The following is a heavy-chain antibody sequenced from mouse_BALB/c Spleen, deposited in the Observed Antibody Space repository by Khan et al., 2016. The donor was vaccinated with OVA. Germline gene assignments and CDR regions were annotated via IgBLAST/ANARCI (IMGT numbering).Heavy chain of an antibody. CDR1: GFSLTSYG. CDR2: IWGDGNT. CDR3: AKDRGYYAVDY. Sequence: VQLQESGPGLVAPSQSLSITCTVSGFSLTSYGVSWVRQPPGKGLEWLGVIWGDGNTNFHSALRSRLSISKDNSKGQVFLKLNSLQTDDTVTYYCAKDRGYYAVDYWGQGTSVTVSS. J-gene: IGHJ4*01. V-gene: IGHV2-3*01.